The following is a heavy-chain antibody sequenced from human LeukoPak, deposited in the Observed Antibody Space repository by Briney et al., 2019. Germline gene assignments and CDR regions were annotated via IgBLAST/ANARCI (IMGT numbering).Heavy chain of an antibody. D-gene: IGHD6-6*01. J-gene: IGHJ3*02. Sequence: GRSLRLSCAASGFTFSGFGMHWVRQAPGKGLEWVAVIWFDGSNKYYADSVKGRFTISRDNSKNTLYLQMNRLRAEDTAIYYCAKDKGRISIAAPKDAFDIWGQGTMVTVSS. CDR2: IWFDGSNK. CDR3: AKDKGRISIAAPKDAFDI. CDR1: GFTFSGFG. V-gene: IGHV3-33*06.